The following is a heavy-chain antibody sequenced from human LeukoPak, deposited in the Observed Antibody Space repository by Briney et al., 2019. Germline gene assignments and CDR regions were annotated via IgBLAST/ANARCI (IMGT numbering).Heavy chain of an antibody. CDR3: PARGGWYIDY. CDR1: GGSISSGIR. J-gene: IGHJ4*02. V-gene: IGHV4/OR15-8*01. CDR2: IHHEGST. Sequence: SETLSLTCGVSGGSISSGIRWSWVRQPPGKGLEWIGEIHHEGSTKYSPSLKSRVTISVDKSKNQFSLKLNSVTAADTAVYYCPARGGWYIDYWGQGPLVTVSS. D-gene: IGHD6-19*01.